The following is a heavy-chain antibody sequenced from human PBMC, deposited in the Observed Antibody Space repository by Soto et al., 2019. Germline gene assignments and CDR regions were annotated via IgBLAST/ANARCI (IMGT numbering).Heavy chain of an antibody. CDR2: ISYDGSNN. CDR3: AKEEGYYDSSGPFDS. V-gene: IGHV3-30*18. D-gene: IGHD3-22*01. Sequence: QVQLVESGGGVVQPGRSLRLSCAASGFTFSSYGMHWVRQAPGKGLEWVAVISYDGSNNYYADSVKGRFPISRDNSKNKLYLQINSLRAEDTAVYYCAKEEGYYDSSGPFDSWGQGTLVTVS. J-gene: IGHJ4*02. CDR1: GFTFSSYG.